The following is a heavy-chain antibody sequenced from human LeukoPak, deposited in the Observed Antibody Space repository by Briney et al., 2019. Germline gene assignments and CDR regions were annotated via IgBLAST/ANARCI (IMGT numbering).Heavy chain of an antibody. Sequence: PSETLSLTCTVSSGSISSGYFWGWIRQPPGKGLEWIGNIHHDGITYYNPSLKSRVTISLDPSKNQFSLKLTSVAAADTALYHCARVHYYDASDYSTSNWFDPWGQGTLVTVSS. J-gene: IGHJ5*02. CDR2: IHHDGIT. D-gene: IGHD3-22*01. CDR1: SGSISSGYF. CDR3: ARVHYYDASDYSTSNWFDP. V-gene: IGHV4-38-2*02.